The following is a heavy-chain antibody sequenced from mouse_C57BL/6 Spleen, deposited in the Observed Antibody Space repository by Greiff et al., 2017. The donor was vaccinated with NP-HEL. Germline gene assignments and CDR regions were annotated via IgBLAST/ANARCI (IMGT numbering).Heavy chain of an antibody. V-gene: IGHV1-50*01. J-gene: IGHJ3*01. D-gene: IGHD1-1*01. CDR2: IDPSDSYT. CDR1: GYTFTSYW. CDR3: ARKGFITTESFAY. Sequence: QAQLQQPGAELVKPGASVKLSCKASGYTFTSYWMQWVKQRPGQGLEWIGEIDPSDSYTNYNQKFKGKATLTVDTSSSTAYMQLSSLTSEDSAVYYCARKGFITTESFAYWGQGTLVTVSA.